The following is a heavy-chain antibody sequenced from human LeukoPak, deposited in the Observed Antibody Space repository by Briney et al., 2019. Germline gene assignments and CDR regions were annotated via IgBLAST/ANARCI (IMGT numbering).Heavy chain of an antibody. D-gene: IGHD5-12*01. V-gene: IGHV4-38-2*01. CDR3: ARRGYSGYEFFDY. Sequence: PSETLSLTCAVSGYSISSGYYWGWIRQPPGKGLEWIGSIYHSGSTYYNPSLKSRVTISVDTSKNQLSLKLSSVTAADTAVYYCARRGYSGYEFFDYWGQGTLVTVSS. J-gene: IGHJ4*02. CDR2: IYHSGST. CDR1: GYSISSGYY.